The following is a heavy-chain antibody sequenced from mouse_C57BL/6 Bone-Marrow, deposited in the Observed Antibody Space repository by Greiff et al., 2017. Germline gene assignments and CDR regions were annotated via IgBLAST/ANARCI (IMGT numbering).Heavy chain of an antibody. CDR1: GYTFTSYW. CDR2: IHPNSGST. Sequence: QVQLQQPGAELVKPGASVKLSCKASGYTFTSYWMHWVKQRPGQGLEWIGMIHPNSGSTNYNEKFKSKATLTVDKSSSTAYMQLSSLTSDDSAVYYCAKEGFITTVVAVDYWGQGTTLTVSA. J-gene: IGHJ2*01. CDR3: AKEGFITTVVAVDY. D-gene: IGHD1-1*01. V-gene: IGHV1-64*01.